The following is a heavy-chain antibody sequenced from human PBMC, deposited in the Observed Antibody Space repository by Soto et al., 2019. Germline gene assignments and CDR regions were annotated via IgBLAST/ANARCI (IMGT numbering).Heavy chain of an antibody. D-gene: IGHD4-17*01. CDR1: GFTFSDYY. CDR3: ARLGYGHSYFAY. V-gene: IGHV3-11*01. CDR2: IRSSGRTI. J-gene: IGHJ4*02. Sequence: GGSLRLSCAASGFTFSDYYMSWIRQAPGKGLEWVSHIRSSGRTIYYADSVKGRFTISRDNAKNSLYLQMNSLRAEDTAVYYCARLGYGHSYFAYWGQGTLVTVSS.